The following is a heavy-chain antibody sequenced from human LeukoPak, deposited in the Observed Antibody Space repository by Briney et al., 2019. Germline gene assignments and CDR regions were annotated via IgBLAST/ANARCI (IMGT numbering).Heavy chain of an antibody. D-gene: IGHD6-19*01. CDR3: ATAKQWPGEQDAFDI. J-gene: IGHJ3*02. CDR2: FDPEDGET. Sequence: ASVKVSCKVSGYTLTELSMHWVRQAPGKGLEWMGGFDPEDGETIYAQKFQGRVTMTEDTSTDTAYMELSSLRSEDTAVYYCATAKQWPGEQDAFDIWGQGTMVTVSS. CDR1: GYTLTELS. V-gene: IGHV1-24*01.